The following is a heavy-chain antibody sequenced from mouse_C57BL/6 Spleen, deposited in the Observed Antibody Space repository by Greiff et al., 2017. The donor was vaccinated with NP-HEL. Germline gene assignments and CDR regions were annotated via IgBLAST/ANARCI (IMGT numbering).Heavy chain of an antibody. J-gene: IGHJ1*03. V-gene: IGHV14-3*01. D-gene: IGHD2-4*01. Sequence: EVKVVESVAELVRPGASVKLSCTASGFNIKNTYMHWVKQRPEQGLEWIGRIDPANGNTKYAPKFQGKATITADTSSNTAYLQLSSLTSEDTAIYYCARSQFYYDYDEGDWYFDVWGTGTTVTVSS. CDR3: ARSQFYYDYDEGDWYFDV. CDR1: GFNIKNTY. CDR2: IDPANGNT.